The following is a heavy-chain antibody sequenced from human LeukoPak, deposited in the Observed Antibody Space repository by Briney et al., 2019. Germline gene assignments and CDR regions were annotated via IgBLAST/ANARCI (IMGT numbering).Heavy chain of an antibody. CDR1: GYSFTSYN. CDR3: ATWAPGRYSGYE. J-gene: IGHJ4*02. D-gene: IGHD5-12*01. CDR2: IKPSGGNT. Sequence: ASVKVSCKTSGYSFTSYNLHWVRQAPGQRLEWMGIIKPSGGNTNYAQKFQGRVTMTRDTSTSTVYMELSSLRSEDTAVYYCATWAPGRYSGYEWGQGTLVTVSS. V-gene: IGHV1-46*01.